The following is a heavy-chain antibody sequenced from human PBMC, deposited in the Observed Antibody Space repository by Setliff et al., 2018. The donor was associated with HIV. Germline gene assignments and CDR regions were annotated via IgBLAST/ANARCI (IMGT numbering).Heavy chain of an antibody. CDR3: ARNLVGTSSFDY. CDR2: INIGNGNT. Sequence: ASVKVSCKASGYTFSRYAMHWVRQAPGQRLEWMGWINIGNGNTVYAQELQGRVTITWDTSASTAYMELSSLRAEDMAVYYCARNLVGTSSFDYWGQGTLVTVPQ. CDR1: GYTFSRYA. V-gene: IGHV1-3*03. J-gene: IGHJ4*02. D-gene: IGHD1-26*01.